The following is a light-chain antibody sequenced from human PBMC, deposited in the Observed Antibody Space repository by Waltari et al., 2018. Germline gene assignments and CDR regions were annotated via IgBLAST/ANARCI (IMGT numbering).Light chain of an antibody. Sequence: IVLTPSPGTLSLSPGERATLSCRASQSVSRSLAWYQQKPGQAPKLLIYDASSRATGIPDRFSGSGSGTDFSLTISRLEPEDFAVYYCQNYERLPATFGQGTKVEIK. CDR1: QSVSRS. J-gene: IGKJ1*01. CDR3: QNYERLPAT. CDR2: DAS. V-gene: IGKV3-20*01.